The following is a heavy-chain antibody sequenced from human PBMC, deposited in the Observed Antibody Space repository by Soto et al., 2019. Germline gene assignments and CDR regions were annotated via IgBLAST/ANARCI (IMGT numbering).Heavy chain of an antibody. D-gene: IGHD6-25*01. V-gene: IGHV3-7*03. Sequence: DVQLVESGGDLVQPGGSLRLSCEASGFTLSCYWMNWVRQAPGKGLEWVAIIRKDGSEKYYVDSVNGRFTISRDNAKNSLYLHMNDPRAEDTAVYYCAAGRGYLIDYWGRGTLVTVSS. J-gene: IGHJ4*02. CDR2: IRKDGSEK. CDR1: GFTLSCYW. CDR3: AAGRGYLIDY.